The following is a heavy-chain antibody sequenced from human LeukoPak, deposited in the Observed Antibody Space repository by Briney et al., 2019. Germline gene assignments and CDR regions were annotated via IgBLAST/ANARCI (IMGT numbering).Heavy chain of an antibody. J-gene: IGHJ4*02. V-gene: IGHV4-39*01. Sequence: SETLSLTCSVSGGSISSSAYYWGWIRQPPGKGLEWIGNIYYSGSTYYNPSLKSRVTISLNTSKNQFSLELISVTAADTAVYYCARVTGYMIEDYFDSWGQGTLVTVSS. CDR1: GGSISSSAYY. CDR3: ARVTGYMIEDYFDS. D-gene: IGHD3-22*01. CDR2: IYYSGST.